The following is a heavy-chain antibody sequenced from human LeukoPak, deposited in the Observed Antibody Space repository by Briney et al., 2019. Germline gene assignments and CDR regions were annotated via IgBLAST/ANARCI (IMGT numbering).Heavy chain of an antibody. V-gene: IGHV3-64D*06. Sequence: GGSLRLSCSASGFTFSSYAMHWVRQAPGKGLEYVSAISRSGDSIYYADSVKGRISISRDNSKNTLYLQMSSLRAEDTAVYYCVKGTYTAAHWGQGTLVTVSS. CDR1: GFTFSSYA. CDR3: VKGTYTAAH. J-gene: IGHJ4*02. D-gene: IGHD1-14*01. CDR2: ISRSGDSI.